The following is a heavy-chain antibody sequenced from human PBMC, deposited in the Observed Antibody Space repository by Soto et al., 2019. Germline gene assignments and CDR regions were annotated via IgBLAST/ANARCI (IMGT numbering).Heavy chain of an antibody. J-gene: IGHJ5*02. Sequence: NPSETLSLTCTVSGGSISDSSYYWGWIRQPPGKGLEWIGSIYYSGSTSYNPSLKSRVTISVDTSKNQFSVKLTSVTAADTAVYYCARLPNRLLNWFDPWGQGTLVTVSS. CDR3: ARLPNRLLNWFDP. CDR1: GGSISDSSYY. V-gene: IGHV4-39*01. D-gene: IGHD3-22*01. CDR2: IYYSGST.